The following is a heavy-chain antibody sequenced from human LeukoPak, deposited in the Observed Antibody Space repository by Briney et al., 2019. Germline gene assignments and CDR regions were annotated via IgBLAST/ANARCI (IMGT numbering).Heavy chain of an antibody. CDR3: ARGQTSSTRYFDY. J-gene: IGHJ4*02. V-gene: IGHV3-23*01. CDR2: ISDDSSDT. Sequence: GGSLRLSFEASGFTFSKYSMAWVRQAPGKGLEWVSIISDDSSDTHYSDSLKGRFTISRDNSWKTLSLQMNSLRVEDTAVYYCARGQTSSTRYFDYWGQGTVVTVSS. CDR1: GFTFSKYS.